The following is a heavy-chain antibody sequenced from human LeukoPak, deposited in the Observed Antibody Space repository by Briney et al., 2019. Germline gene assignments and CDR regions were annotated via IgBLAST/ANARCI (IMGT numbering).Heavy chain of an antibody. CDR3: AIRNEYSSTTGFDY. Sequence: ASVKVSCKVSGYTLTELSMHWVRQAPGKGLEWMGWINPNSGGTNYAQKFQGRVTMTRDTSISTAYMELSRLRSDDTAVYYCAIRNEYSSTTGFDYWGQGTLVTVSS. J-gene: IGHJ4*02. CDR2: INPNSGGT. CDR1: GYTLTELS. V-gene: IGHV1-2*02. D-gene: IGHD6-6*01.